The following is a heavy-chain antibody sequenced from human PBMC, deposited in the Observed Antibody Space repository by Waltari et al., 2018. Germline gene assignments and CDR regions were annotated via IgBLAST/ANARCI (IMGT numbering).Heavy chain of an antibody. Sequence: QVQLQESGPGLVKPSETLSLTCTVPGGSIRSHYWSRIRQPPGKGLEWIGYIYYSGRTNYNPSLKSRVTISVDTSKNQFSLKLSSVTAADTAVYYCARESGGDAFDIWGQGTMVTVSS. V-gene: IGHV4-59*11. CDR2: IYYSGRT. D-gene: IGHD3-16*01. J-gene: IGHJ3*02. CDR3: ARESGGDAFDI. CDR1: GGSIRSHY.